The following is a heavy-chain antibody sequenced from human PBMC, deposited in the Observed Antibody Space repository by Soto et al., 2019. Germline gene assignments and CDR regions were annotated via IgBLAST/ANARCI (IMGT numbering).Heavy chain of an antibody. J-gene: IGHJ5*02. D-gene: IGHD6-6*01. V-gene: IGHV4-34*01. CDR2: INHSGST. Sequence: SETLSLTCAVYGGSFSGYYWSWIRQPPGKGLEWIGEINHSGSTNYNPSLKSRVTISVDTFKNQFSLKLSSVTAADTAVYYCARGKRAARRGNWFDPWGQGTLVTVSS. CDR3: ARGKRAARRGNWFDP. CDR1: GGSFSGYY.